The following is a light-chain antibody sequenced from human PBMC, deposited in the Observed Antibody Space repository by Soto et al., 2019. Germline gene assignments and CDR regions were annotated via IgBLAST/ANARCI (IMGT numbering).Light chain of an antibody. V-gene: IGLV1-51*01. CDR1: NFNIKNNY. CDR2: DTD. Sequence: QSVLTQPPSVSAAVGQKVTISCSGSNFNIKNNYVSWYQQFPGTVPKLLIYDTDKRSSGIPDRFSGSKSGTSATLDITGLLTGDEADYYCGTWDFSLSGGVFGGGTKLTVL. CDR3: GTWDFSLSGGV. J-gene: IGLJ2*01.